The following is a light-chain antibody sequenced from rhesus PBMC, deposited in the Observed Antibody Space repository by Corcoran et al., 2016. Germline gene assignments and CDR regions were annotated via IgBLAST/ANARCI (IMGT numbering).Light chain of an antibody. V-gene: IGKV1-44*02. CDR1: QTISSY. J-gene: IGKJ4*01. Sequence: DIQMTQSPSSLSASVGDRVTITCRASQTISSYFAWYQQKPGKVPKLLISTTFSLESGVPSRFSGSGSGTEFTLTISGLQPEAFATYYCQQPNSRPPTFGGGTKVEVK. CDR3: QQPNSRPPT. CDR2: TTF.